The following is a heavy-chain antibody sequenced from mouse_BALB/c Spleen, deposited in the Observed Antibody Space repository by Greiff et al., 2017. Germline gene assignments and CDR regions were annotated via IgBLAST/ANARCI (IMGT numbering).Heavy chain of an antibody. V-gene: IGHV1-7*01. CDR1: GYTFTSYW. CDR3: ASPIYYDSFAY. J-gene: IGHJ3*01. CDR2: INPSTGYT. D-gene: IGHD2-4*01. Sequence: QVQLQQSGAELAKPGASVKMSCKASGYTFTSYWMHWVKQRPGQGLEWIGYINPSTGYTEYNQKFKDKATLTADKSSSTAYMQLSSLTSEDSAVYYCASPIYYDSFAYWGQGTLVTVSA.